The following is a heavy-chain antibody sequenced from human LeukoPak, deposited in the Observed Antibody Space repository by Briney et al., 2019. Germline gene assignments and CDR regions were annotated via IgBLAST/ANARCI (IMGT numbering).Heavy chain of an antibody. D-gene: IGHD6-13*01. J-gene: IGHJ6*02. Sequence: ASETLSFTCTVSGGSISSYYWSWIRQPPGKGLEWIGYIYYSGSTNYNPSLKSRVTISVDTSKNQFSLKLSSVTAADTAVYYCARHKGTPTAAGVYYYYGMDVWGQGTTVTVSS. CDR1: GGSISSYY. V-gene: IGHV4-59*08. CDR3: ARHKGTPTAAGVYYYYGMDV. CDR2: IYYSGST.